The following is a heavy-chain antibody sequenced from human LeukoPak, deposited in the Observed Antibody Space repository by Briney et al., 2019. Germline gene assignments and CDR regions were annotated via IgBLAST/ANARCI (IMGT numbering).Heavy chain of an antibody. V-gene: IGHV4-39*01. Sequence: SETLSLTCTVSGDSISSSSYYWGWIRQPPGKGLEWIGSIYYSGSTYYNPSLKSRVTISVDTSKNQLSLKLSSVTAADTAVYYCARLRASTADIWGQGTMVTVSS. CDR3: ARLRASTADI. D-gene: IGHD2-21*02. J-gene: IGHJ3*02. CDR1: GDSISSSSYY. CDR2: IYYSGST.